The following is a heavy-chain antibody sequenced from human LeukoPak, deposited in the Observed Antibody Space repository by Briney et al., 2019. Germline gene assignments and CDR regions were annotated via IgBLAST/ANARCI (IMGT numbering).Heavy chain of an antibody. CDR3: TTGPIGYCSGGTCSPLDY. J-gene: IGHJ4*02. D-gene: IGHD2-15*01. CDR2: IRSKTDGGTT. Sequence: PGGSLRLSCAASGFSFSKAWMSWVRQAPRKGLEWVGRIRSKTDGGTTDDAAFVKGRFTISRDDSANTLYLQMNNLKTEDTAVYYCTTGPIGYCSGGTCSPLDYWGQGTLVTVSS. V-gene: IGHV3-15*01. CDR1: GFSFSKAW.